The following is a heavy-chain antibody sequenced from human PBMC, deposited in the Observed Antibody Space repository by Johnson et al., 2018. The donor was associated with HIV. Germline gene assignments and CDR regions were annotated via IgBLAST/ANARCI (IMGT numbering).Heavy chain of an antibody. CDR2: ISSGGGTM. CDR1: GFIFSDYY. V-gene: IGHV3-11*01. J-gene: IGHJ3*02. CDR3: AKRMGQLVQLDAFDI. Sequence: QVQLVESGGGLVQPGGSLRLSCTASGFIFSDYYMNWIRQAPGKGLEWVSYISSGGGTMDYTDSVKGRFTISRDNSKNTLYMQMNSLRAEDTAVYYCAKRMGQLVQLDAFDIWGQGTMVTVSS. D-gene: IGHD6-6*01.